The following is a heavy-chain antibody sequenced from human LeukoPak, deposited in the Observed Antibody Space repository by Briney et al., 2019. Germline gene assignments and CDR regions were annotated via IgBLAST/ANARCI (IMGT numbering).Heavy chain of an antibody. Sequence: LETLSLTCAVYGGTFSGYWSWIRQPPGKGLEWIGEINHSGSSNYNPSLKSRVTISVDTSKNQFSLKLTSVTAADTAVYYCARVEGIAVAGTLGNWFDPWGQGTLVTVSS. CDR3: ARVEGIAVAGTLGNWFDP. J-gene: IGHJ5*02. CDR2: INHSGSS. CDR1: GGTFSGY. D-gene: IGHD6-19*01. V-gene: IGHV4-34*01.